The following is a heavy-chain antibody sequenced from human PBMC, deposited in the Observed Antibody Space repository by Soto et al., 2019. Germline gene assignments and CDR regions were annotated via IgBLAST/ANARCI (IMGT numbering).Heavy chain of an antibody. Sequence: SGTLSLTSAVSGVSISSGGYFWSWIRQPPGKGLEWIGYIYHDGGTYYNPSLKSRLTISVDRSENQFSLKLSSVTAADTAVYYCARPPRAARPYNCFDHWGQGTLVTVSS. D-gene: IGHD6-6*01. V-gene: IGHV4-30-2*01. CDR2: IYHDGGT. CDR3: ARPPRAARPYNCFDH. CDR1: GVSISSGGYF. J-gene: IGHJ5*02.